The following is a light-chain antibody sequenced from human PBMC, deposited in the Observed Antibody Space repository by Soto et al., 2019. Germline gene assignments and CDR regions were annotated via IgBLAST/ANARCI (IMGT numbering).Light chain of an antibody. CDR3: QQYYSTPFT. CDR1: QSVLYSSNDKNY. V-gene: IGKV4-1*01. Sequence: DIVMTQSPDSLAVSLGERASINCRSNQSVLYSSNDKNYLAWYQQKPGQPPKLLIYWASSRESGVPARFSGSGSGTEFTLTISSRQAEDVAVYYCQQYYSTPFTFGPGTIVEIK. J-gene: IGKJ3*01. CDR2: WAS.